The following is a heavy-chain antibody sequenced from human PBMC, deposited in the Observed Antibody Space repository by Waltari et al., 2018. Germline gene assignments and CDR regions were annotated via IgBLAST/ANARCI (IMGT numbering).Heavy chain of an antibody. CDR1: GFSFSTDW. J-gene: IGHJ6*02. CDR2: IKSDGSST. V-gene: IGHV3-74*01. Sequence: EVLLVESGGGLVQPGGSLRLYCAASGFSFSTDWMNWARQAPGEGLVWVSRIKSDGSSTAYADSVKGRFTTSRDNAKNTLYLQMNSLRADDTAVYYCVRSAFLDVWGQGTTVTVSS. CDR3: VRSAFLDV. D-gene: IGHD3-16*01.